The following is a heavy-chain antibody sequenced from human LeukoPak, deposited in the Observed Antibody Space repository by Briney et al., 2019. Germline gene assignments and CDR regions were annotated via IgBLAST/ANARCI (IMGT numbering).Heavy chain of an antibody. D-gene: IGHD3-10*01. CDR1: GFTFSSYA. Sequence: GGSLRLSCAASGFTFSSYAMSWVRQAPGKGLEWVSAISGSGGSTYYADSVKGRFIISRDNSKNTLYLQMNSLRAEDTAVYYCAKVFDFGSGSYYDGWGQGTLVTVSS. CDR2: ISGSGGST. V-gene: IGHV3-23*01. J-gene: IGHJ4*02. CDR3: AKVFDFGSGSYYDG.